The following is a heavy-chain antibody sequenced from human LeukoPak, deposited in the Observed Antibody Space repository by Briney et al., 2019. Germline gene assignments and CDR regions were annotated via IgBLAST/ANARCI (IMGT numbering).Heavy chain of an antibody. D-gene: IGHD5-12*01. CDR2: ITSTSTYI. CDR1: GFTFSSYT. V-gene: IGHV3-21*01. CDR3: VRRGPNNSGLDY. J-gene: IGHJ4*02. Sequence: PGGSLRLSCAASGFTFSSYTFNWVRQAPGKGLEWVASITSTSTYIYYADSVQGRFAVSRDNAKNSLYLQMNSLRAEDTAVFYCVRRGPNNSGLDYWGQETLVTVSS.